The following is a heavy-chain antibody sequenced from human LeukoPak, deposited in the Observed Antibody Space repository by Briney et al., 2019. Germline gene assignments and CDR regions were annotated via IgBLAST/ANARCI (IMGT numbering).Heavy chain of an antibody. CDR1: GFPVSSNY. J-gene: IGHJ6*01. V-gene: IGHV3-53*01. CDR2: INKGGGA. D-gene: IGHD6-19*01. Sequence: PGGSLRLCCAVSGFPVSSNYMAWVRQAPGGGLEWVSLINKGGGAHTEASVRGRFTISRDNYKNKLYLQMNSLRAEDTAVYYCAGHSSGWYVYYYGLDVWGERTTVTVSS. CDR3: AGHSSGWYVYYYGLDV.